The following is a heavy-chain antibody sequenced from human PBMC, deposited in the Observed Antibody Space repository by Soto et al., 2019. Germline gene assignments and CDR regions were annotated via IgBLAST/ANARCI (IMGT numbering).Heavy chain of an antibody. CDR2: ISAYNGNT. V-gene: IGHV1-18*01. CDR1: GYTFTSYG. Sequence: QVQLVQSGAEVKKPGASVKVSCKASGYTFTSYGISWVRQAPGQGLEWMGWISAYNGNTNYAQKLQGRVTMTTDTSTSTAYMELRSLRSDDTAVYYCARLTALNGWNRPHYSYGMDVWGQGTTVTVSS. D-gene: IGHD1-1*01. J-gene: IGHJ6*02. CDR3: ARLTALNGWNRPHYSYGMDV.